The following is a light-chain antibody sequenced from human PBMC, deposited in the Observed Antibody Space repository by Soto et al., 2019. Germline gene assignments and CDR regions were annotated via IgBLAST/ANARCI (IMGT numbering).Light chain of an antibody. CDR2: DVS. CDR3: SSYTTSNTRQIV. CDR1: SSDVGGYNY. V-gene: IGLV2-14*01. Sequence: QSVLTQPDSVSGSPGQSITISCTGTSSDVGGYNYVSWYQQHPGKAPKFMIYDVSNRPSGVSNRFSGSKSGNTASLTISGLQAEDEADYYCSSYTTSNTRQIVFGTGTKLTVL. J-gene: IGLJ1*01.